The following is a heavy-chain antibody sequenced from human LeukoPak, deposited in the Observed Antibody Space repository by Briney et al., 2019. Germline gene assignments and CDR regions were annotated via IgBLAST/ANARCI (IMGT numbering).Heavy chain of an antibody. CDR2: ISTSSSYI. Sequence: GGSLRLSCAASGFTFSSYWMSWVRQAPGKGLEWVSSISTSSSYINYADSVKGRFTISRDNAKNSLYLQMNSLRGEDTAVYYCARGGGSYFDYWGQGTLVTVSS. CDR1: GFTFSSYW. J-gene: IGHJ4*02. D-gene: IGHD1-26*01. CDR3: ARGGGSYFDY. V-gene: IGHV3-21*04.